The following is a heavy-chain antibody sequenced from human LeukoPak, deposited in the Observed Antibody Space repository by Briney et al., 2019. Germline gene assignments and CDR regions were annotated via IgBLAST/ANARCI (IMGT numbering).Heavy chain of an antibody. J-gene: IGHJ4*02. Sequence: GGSLRLSCAASGFTFSTYEMNWVRQAPGKGLEWVSSISSSSSYIYYADSVKGRFTISRDNAKNSLYLQMNSLRAEDTAVYYCARALRFENGWGQGTLVTVSS. CDR3: ARALRFENG. V-gene: IGHV3-21*01. D-gene: IGHD3-3*01. CDR2: ISSSSSYI. CDR1: GFTFSTYE.